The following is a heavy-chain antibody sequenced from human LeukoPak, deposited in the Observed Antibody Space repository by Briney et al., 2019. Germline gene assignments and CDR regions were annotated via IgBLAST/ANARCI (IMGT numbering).Heavy chain of an antibody. CDR1: GFTFSSYN. V-gene: IGHV3-48*04. CDR2: ITSSSSTI. CDR3: ARGTMMGVD. J-gene: IGHJ4*02. Sequence: GESLRLSCAASGFTFSSYNMNWVRQAPGKGLEWVSYITSSSSTIYYADSVKGRFTISRDNAKNSLYLQMNSLRAEDTAVYYCARGTMMGVDWGQGTLVTVSS. D-gene: IGHD3-22*01.